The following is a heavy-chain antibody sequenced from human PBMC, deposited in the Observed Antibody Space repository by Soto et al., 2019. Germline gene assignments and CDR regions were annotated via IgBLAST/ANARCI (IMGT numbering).Heavy chain of an antibody. Sequence: SETLSLTCTVSGGSISSYYWSWIRQPPGKGLEWIGYIYYSGSTNYNPSLKSRATISKDTSNHQLSLKLSSVTAADTAVYYCARHQAGYCGGDCYTHFDSWGQGILVTVSS. CDR3: ARHQAGYCGGDCYTHFDS. J-gene: IGHJ4*02. CDR2: IYYSGST. CDR1: GGSISSYY. V-gene: IGHV4-59*08. D-gene: IGHD2-21*02.